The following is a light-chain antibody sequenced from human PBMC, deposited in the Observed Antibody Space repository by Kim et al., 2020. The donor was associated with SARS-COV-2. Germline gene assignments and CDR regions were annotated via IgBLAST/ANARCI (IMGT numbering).Light chain of an antibody. Sequence: DIQMTQCPSSLPVSVGDRATITCRASQKLSNYLSWDQQKRPVKYPKLLIYDGFSLHSGVPPRFGGSLSGTIFSLTIRGLQPEDCAPYYGLQIYEKLITFGHGTQREIK. CDR2: DGF. CDR3: LQIYEKLIT. CDR1: QKLSNY. V-gene: IGKV1-39*01. J-gene: IGKJ5*01.